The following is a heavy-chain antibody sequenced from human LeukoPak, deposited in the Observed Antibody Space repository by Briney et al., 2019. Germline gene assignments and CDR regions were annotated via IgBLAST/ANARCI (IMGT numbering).Heavy chain of an antibody. D-gene: IGHD3-3*01. J-gene: IGHJ5*02. Sequence: GGSLRLSCAASGFTFDDYGMNWVRQAPGKGLEWVSGINWNGGSTGYADSVKGRFTISRDNANNSLYLQMNSLRAEDTALYYCASTIFGGFDPWGQGTLVTVSS. CDR3: ASTIFGGFDP. CDR2: INWNGGST. V-gene: IGHV3-20*04. CDR1: GFTFDDYG.